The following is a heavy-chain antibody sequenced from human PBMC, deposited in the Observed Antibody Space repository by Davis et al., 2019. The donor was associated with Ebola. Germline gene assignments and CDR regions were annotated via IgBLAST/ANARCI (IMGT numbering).Heavy chain of an antibody. CDR3: ARSTEALWCRELLLTANDAFDI. V-gene: IGHV4-59*01. CDR1: GGSISSYY. D-gene: IGHD3-10*01. J-gene: IGHJ3*02. CDR2: IYYSGST. Sequence: PSETLSLTCTVSGGSISSYYWSWIRQPPGKGLEWIGYIYYSGSTNYNPSLKSRVTISVDTSKNQFSLKLSSVTAADTAVYYCARSTEALWCRELLLTANDAFDIWGQGTMVTVSS.